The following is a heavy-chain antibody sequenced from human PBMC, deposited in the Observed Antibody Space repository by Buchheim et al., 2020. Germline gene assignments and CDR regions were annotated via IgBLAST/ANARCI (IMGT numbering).Heavy chain of an antibody. CDR2: IYTSGRT. CDR1: GGSISSGSYY. Sequence: QVQLQESGPGLVKPSQTLSLTCTVSGGSISSGSYYWSWIRQPAGKGLAWIGRIYTSGRTTYTPSLKSRVTISVDTSKHKFSLKLSSVTAADTAVYYCAREIDSSSWHCYYYGMDVWGQGTT. V-gene: IGHV4-61*02. CDR3: AREIDSSSWHCYYYGMDV. D-gene: IGHD6-13*01. J-gene: IGHJ6*02.